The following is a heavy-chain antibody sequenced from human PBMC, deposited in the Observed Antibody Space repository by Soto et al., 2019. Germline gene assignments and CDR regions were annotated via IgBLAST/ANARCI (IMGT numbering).Heavy chain of an antibody. J-gene: IGHJ4*02. CDR1: GGSISSSSYY. CDR2: IYESGST. Sequence: QLQLQESGPGLVKPSETPSLTCTVSGGSISSSSYYWGWIRQPPGRGLEWIGSIYESGSTYYNPSLRSRVTISVDTSKNQFSLKLSSVTAADTAVYYCARHDYGDYEFDCWGQGTLVTVSS. CDR3: ARHDYGDYEFDC. D-gene: IGHD4-17*01. V-gene: IGHV4-39*01.